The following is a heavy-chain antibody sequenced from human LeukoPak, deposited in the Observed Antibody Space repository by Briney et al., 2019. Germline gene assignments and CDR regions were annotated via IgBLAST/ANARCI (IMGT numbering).Heavy chain of an antibody. CDR2: IYTSEST. CDR1: GGSISSGYYY. J-gene: IGHJ6*03. V-gene: IGHV4-61*02. CDR3: AREYGRFYYYYMDV. D-gene: IGHD1-26*01. Sequence: SETLSLTWTVAGGSISSGYYYWSWIRQPAGKGLEWIGRIYTSESTNYSPSLKSRVTISVDTSKNQFSLKLSSVTAADTAVYYCAREYGRFYYYYMDVWGKGTTVTISS.